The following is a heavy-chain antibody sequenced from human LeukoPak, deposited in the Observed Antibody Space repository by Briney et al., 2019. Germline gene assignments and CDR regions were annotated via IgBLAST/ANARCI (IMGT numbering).Heavy chain of an antibody. CDR3: ARDSSDILTGYYHF. CDR1: AYTFNDYY. CDR2: INPNSGRT. V-gene: IGHV1-2*02. Sequence: ASVTVSFTSSAYTFNDYYLHWLRQAPGQGLELMGWINPNSGRTNYAPKFQGRVTLTTDTSISTAYMELRSLISGDTALYHCARDSSDILTGYYHFWGQGTLVTVSS. J-gene: IGHJ4*02. D-gene: IGHD3-9*01.